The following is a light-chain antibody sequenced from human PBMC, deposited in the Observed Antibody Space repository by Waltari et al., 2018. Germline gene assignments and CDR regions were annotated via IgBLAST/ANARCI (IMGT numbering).Light chain of an antibody. CDR3: QSYDSSLSDVV. CDR2: GNS. Sequence: QSVLTQPPSVSGAPRQRVTISFTGCNSNIGAGYYVHWYQQFPGTAPKLLIYGNSDRPSGVPDRFSGSKSGTSASLAITGLQAEDEADYYCQSYDSSLSDVVFGGGTKLTVL. CDR1: NSNIGAGYY. J-gene: IGLJ2*01. V-gene: IGLV1-40*01.